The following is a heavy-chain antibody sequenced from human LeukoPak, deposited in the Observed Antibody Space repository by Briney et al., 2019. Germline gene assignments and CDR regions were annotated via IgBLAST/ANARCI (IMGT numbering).Heavy chain of an antibody. Sequence: GGSLRLSCAASGFTFSSYEMNWVRQAPGKGLEWVSYISSSGSTIYYADSVKGRFTISRDNAKNSLYLQMNSLRAEDTAVYYCARAGQGVVITRFDYWGQGTLVTVSS. CDR1: GFTFSSYE. V-gene: IGHV3-48*03. CDR3: ARAGQGVVITRFDY. CDR2: ISSSGSTI. J-gene: IGHJ4*02. D-gene: IGHD3-22*01.